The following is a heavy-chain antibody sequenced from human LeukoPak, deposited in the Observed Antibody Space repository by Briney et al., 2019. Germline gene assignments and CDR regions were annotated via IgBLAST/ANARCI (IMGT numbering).Heavy chain of an antibody. J-gene: IGHJ3*02. Sequence: GGSLRLSCAASGFTFSTYSMNWVRQAPGKGLEWVSSIATSSDYIYYAGSLKGRFTISRDDAKNSLYLHMNSLRPDDTAVYYCARGRSITILRGVAISDGFDIWGQGTKVTVS. CDR1: GFTFSTYS. D-gene: IGHD3-10*01. CDR3: ARGRSITILRGVAISDGFDI. CDR2: IATSSDYI. V-gene: IGHV3-21*06.